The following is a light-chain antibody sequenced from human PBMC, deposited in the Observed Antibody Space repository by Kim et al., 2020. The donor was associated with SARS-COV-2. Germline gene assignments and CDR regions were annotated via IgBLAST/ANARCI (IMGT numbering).Light chain of an antibody. CDR3: YSTDFSGDHNP. V-gene: IGLV3-10*01. Sequence: SYELTQPPSVSVSPGHTARITCSGDAFPEKYVYWYQQKSGQAPVLVIFEDNKRPSGIPERFSGSTSGTVATLTISGAQVEDEADYYCYSTDFSGDHNPFGGGTQLTVL. CDR1: AFPEKY. CDR2: EDN. J-gene: IGLJ2*01.